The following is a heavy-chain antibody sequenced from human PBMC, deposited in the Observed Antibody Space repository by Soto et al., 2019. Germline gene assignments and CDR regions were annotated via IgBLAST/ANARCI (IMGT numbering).Heavy chain of an antibody. J-gene: IGHJ4*02. D-gene: IGHD3-16*01. Sequence: QVQLVQSGAEVKKPGASVKVSCKASGYTFTNFGISWVRQAPGQGLEWMGWISAYNGNTNYAQNFQGRVTMTTDTPTGTAYMELRRLRSDDTAGYYCARGGTPIDDWGQGTLVTVSS. CDR2: ISAYNGNT. CDR1: GYTFTNFG. CDR3: ARGGTPIDD. V-gene: IGHV1-18*01.